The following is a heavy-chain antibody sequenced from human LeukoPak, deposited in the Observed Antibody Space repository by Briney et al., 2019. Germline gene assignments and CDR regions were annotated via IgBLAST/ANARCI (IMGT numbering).Heavy chain of an antibody. CDR2: TNPDGSRK. Sequence: PGGSLRLSCAASGFIFGGYWMSWVRQAPGRGLEWVANTNPDGSRKYYVDSVNGRFTISRDNAKNSLYLQMNSLRAEDTAVYYCVSGFLQWLYWGQGTLVTVSS. CDR3: VSGFLQWLY. D-gene: IGHD3-3*01. V-gene: IGHV3-7*01. CDR1: GFIFGGYW. J-gene: IGHJ4*02.